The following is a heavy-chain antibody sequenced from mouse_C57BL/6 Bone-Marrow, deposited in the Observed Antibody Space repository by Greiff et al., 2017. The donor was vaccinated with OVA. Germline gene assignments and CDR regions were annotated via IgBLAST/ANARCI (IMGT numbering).Heavy chain of an antibody. V-gene: IGHV1-80*01. J-gene: IGHJ3*01. CDR3: DLTTSVAGVVAY. CDR2: IYPGDGDT. D-gene: IGHD1-1*01. CDR1: GYAFSSYW. Sequence: VKLVESGAELVKPGASVKISCKASGYAFSSYWMNWVKQRPGKGLEWIGQIYPGDGDTNYNGKFKGKATLTADKSSSTAYMQLSSLTSEDSAVYFCDLTTSVAGVVAYWGQGTLLTVSA.